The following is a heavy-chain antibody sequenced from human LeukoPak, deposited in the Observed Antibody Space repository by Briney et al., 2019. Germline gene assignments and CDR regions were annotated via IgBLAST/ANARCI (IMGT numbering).Heavy chain of an antibody. CDR3: GRHRSPRYCSSTSCYEAYFDY. CDR2: ICHSGST. Sequence: SQTLSLTCAVSGGSISSGGYSWSWIRQPPGKGLEWIGYICHSGSTYYNPSLKSRVTISVDRSKNQFSLKLSSVTAADTAVYYCGRHRSPRYCSSTSCYEAYFDYWGQGTLVTVSS. D-gene: IGHD2-2*01. V-gene: IGHV4-30-2*02. CDR1: GGSISSGGYS. J-gene: IGHJ4*02.